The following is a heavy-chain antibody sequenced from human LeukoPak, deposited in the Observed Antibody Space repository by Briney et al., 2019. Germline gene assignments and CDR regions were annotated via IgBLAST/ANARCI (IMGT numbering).Heavy chain of an antibody. D-gene: IGHD2-2*01. CDR1: GFTFSTYG. J-gene: IGHJ4*02. Sequence: GGSLRLSCVAYGFTFSTYGMRWVRQAPGKGVEGGSAISGSGGSTYYADSVKGRFTISRDNSKNTLYLQRNSLKAADTAVYYCATEACSSTSGYAEYFDYWGQGTLVTVSS. V-gene: IGHV3-23*01. CDR3: ATEACSSTSGYAEYFDY. CDR2: ISGSGGST.